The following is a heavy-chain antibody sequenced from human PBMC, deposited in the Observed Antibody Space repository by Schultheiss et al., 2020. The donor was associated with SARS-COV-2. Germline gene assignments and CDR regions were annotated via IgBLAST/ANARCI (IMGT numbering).Heavy chain of an antibody. CDR1: GFTFSDYY. V-gene: IGHV3-7*01. CDR2: IKQDGSEK. D-gene: IGHD1-26*01. J-gene: IGHJ3*02. CDR3: ARHRVGRDDI. Sequence: GGSLRLSCAASGFTFSDYYMNWIRQAPGKGLEWVANIKQDGSEKYYVDSVKGRFTISRDNAKNSLYLQMNSLRAEDTAVYYCARHRVGRDDIWGQGTMVTVSS.